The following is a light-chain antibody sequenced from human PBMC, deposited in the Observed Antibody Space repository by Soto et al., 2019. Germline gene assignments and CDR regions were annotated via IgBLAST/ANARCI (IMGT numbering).Light chain of an antibody. CDR1: DSNIGSNA. J-gene: IGLJ3*02. Sequence: QSVLTRPPSASATPGQRVTISCSGSDSNIGSNALNWYRQLPGTAPKLLIFSNDLRPTGVPDRFSGSKSGTSASLAISGLQSDDEADYYCSTWDDSLNGPVFGGGTKLTVL. CDR2: SND. CDR3: STWDDSLNGPV. V-gene: IGLV1-44*01.